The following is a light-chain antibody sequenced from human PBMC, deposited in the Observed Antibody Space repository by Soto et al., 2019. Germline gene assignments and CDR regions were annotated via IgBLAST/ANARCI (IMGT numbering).Light chain of an antibody. CDR3: QQYGTSYT. CDR2: GAS. Sequence: EIVLTQSPGTLSLFPGERATLSCRASQSVSSSYLAWYQQKPGQAPRLLIYGASTRATGIPDRFSGSGSGTDFPLTISRLEPEDFAVYYCQQYGTSYTFGRGTKLEI. CDR1: QSVSSSY. J-gene: IGKJ2*01. V-gene: IGKV3-20*01.